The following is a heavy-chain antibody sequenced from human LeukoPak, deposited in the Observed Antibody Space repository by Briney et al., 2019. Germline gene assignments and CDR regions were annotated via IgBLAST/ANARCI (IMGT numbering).Heavy chain of an antibody. CDR2: INYSGST. D-gene: IGHD2-2*02. J-gene: IGHJ4*02. V-gene: IGHV4-34*01. Sequence: SETLSLTCAVYGGSFSGYYWSWIRQPPGKGLEWIGEINYSGSTNYNPSLKSRVTISVDTSKNQFSLKLSSVTAADTAVYYCARGPSLRSQYCSSTSCYMGGGQGTLVTVSS. CDR3: ARGPSLRSQYCSSTSCYMG. CDR1: GGSFSGYY.